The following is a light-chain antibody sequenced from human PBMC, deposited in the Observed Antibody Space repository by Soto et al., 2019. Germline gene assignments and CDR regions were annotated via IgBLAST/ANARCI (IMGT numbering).Light chain of an antibody. CDR3: QQYTAWPPWT. V-gene: IGKV3D-15*01. J-gene: IGKJ1*01. Sequence: IVLTQSPATLSLSPGKRATLSCRASQNISNYLIWYQQKPGQAPRLLIYDVSNRAAGIPARFSGSGSGTEFTLTINSLQSEDFAVYYCQQYTAWPPWTFGQGTKVDIK. CDR2: DVS. CDR1: QNISNY.